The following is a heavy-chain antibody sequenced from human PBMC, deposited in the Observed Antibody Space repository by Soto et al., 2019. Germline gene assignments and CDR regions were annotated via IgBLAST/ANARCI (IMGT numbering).Heavy chain of an antibody. D-gene: IGHD2-8*02. CDR2: VKPDGSDK. V-gene: IGHV3-7*01. CDR1: GFTFSAFW. CDR3: ATETHWSFDY. J-gene: IGHJ4*02. Sequence: PGGSLRLSCAASGFTFSAFWMSWVRQAPGKGLEWVANVKPDGSDKYYVDSVKGRFTISRDNAKDSLYLQMNSLRAEDTAVYYCATETHWSFDYWGQGALVTVSS.